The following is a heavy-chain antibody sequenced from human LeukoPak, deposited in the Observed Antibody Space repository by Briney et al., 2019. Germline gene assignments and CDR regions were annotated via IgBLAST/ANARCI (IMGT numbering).Heavy chain of an antibody. CDR2: ISYDGSNK. Sequence: PGGSLRLSCAASGFTFSSYAMHWVRQAPGKGLEWVAVISYDGSNKYYADSVKGRFTISRDNSKNTLYLQMNSLRAEDTAVYYCARAQQWLAPILDYWGQGTLVTVSS. V-gene: IGHV3-30*04. J-gene: IGHJ4*02. CDR1: GFTFSSYA. D-gene: IGHD6-19*01. CDR3: ARAQQWLAPILDY.